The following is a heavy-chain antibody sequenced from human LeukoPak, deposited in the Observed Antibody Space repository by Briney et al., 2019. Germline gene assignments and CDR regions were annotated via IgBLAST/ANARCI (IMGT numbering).Heavy chain of an antibody. V-gene: IGHV1-2*02. J-gene: IGHJ2*01. D-gene: IGHD3-10*02. CDR3: ARDTLRSGFDL. CDR2: INPNSGGT. Sequence: GASVKVSFKASGYTFTGYYMHWVRQAPGQGLEWMGWINPNSGGTNYAQKFQGRVTMTRDTSISTAYMELGRLRSDDTAVYYCARDTLRSGFDLWGRGTLVTVSS. CDR1: GYTFTGYY.